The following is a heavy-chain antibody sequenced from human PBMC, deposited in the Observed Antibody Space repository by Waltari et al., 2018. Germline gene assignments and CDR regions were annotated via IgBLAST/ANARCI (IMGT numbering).Heavy chain of an antibody. CDR1: GGSISSSSYY. D-gene: IGHD6-19*01. J-gene: IGHJ4*02. V-gene: IGHV4-39*07. Sequence: QLQLQESGPGLVKPSETLSLTCTVSGGSISSSSYYLGWIRQPPGKGLEWIGRIYYSGSNYYTPSLKSRVTISVDTSKNQFSLKLSSVTAADTAVYYCARHPSPSSGWYGAFVYWGQGTLVTVSS. CDR2: IYYSGSN. CDR3: ARHPSPSSGWYGAFVY.